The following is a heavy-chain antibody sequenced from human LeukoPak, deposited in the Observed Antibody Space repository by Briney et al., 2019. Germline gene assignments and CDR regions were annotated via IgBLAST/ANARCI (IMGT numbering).Heavy chain of an antibody. V-gene: IGHV3-23*01. CDR2: ISGTGGAT. D-gene: IGHD2/OR15-2a*01. J-gene: IGHJ5*01. CDR1: GFSFGNYA. Sequence: PGGSLRLSCVASGFSFGNYAMSWVRQAPGKGLQWVSQISGTGGATWYAGFARDRFTISRDNSKKTLYLQMSGLRVEDTAMYYCVKDPRDKYGTNWFVSWGQGTLLIVSS. CDR3: VKDPRDKYGTNWFVS.